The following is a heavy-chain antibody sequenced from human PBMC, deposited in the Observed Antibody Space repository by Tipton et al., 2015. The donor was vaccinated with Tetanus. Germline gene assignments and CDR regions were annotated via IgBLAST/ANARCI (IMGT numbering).Heavy chain of an antibody. D-gene: IGHD3-10*01. CDR1: GDSISSYY. J-gene: IGHJ4*02. CDR3: ARLREIVSRSGWAFDY. Sequence: TLSLTCTVSGDSISSYYWNWIRQSPVKGLEWIGYINSGSTHYNPSLKSRVNMSVDTSKKDFSVRLGSVTAADTAVYYCARLREIVSRSGWAFDYWGQGILVTVSS. V-gene: IGHV4-4*08. CDR2: INSGST.